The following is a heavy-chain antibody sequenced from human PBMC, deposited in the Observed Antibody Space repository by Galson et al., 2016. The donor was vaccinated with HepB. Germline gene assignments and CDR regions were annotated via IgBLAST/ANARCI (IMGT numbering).Heavy chain of an antibody. D-gene: IGHD6-6*01. CDR1: GGTFSSYA. Sequence: SVKVSCKASGGTFSSYALSWVRQAPGPGLEWMGGIIPISGTANYAQKFQGRVTSTADESTSTAYMELSSLRSEDTAVYYCQRGGLVLTYNWFDPWGQGTLVTVSS. V-gene: IGHV1-69*13. J-gene: IGHJ5*02. CDR3: QRGGLVLTYNWFDP. CDR2: IIPISGTA.